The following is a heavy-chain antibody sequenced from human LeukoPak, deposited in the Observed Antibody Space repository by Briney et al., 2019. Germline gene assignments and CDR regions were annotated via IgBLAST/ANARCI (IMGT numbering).Heavy chain of an antibody. Sequence: SETLSLTCTVSRGSISSYYWSWIRQPPGKGLEWIGYIYYSGSTNYNPSLKSRVTISVDTSKNQSSLKLSSVTAADTAVYYCARVPANYDWSGFDPWGQGTLVTVSS. CDR3: ARVPANYDWSGFDP. V-gene: IGHV4-59*01. D-gene: IGHD3-3*01. CDR1: RGSISSYY. CDR2: IYYSGST. J-gene: IGHJ5*02.